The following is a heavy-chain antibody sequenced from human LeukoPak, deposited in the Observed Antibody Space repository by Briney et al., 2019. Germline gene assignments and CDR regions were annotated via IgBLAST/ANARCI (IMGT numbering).Heavy chain of an antibody. D-gene: IGHD3-22*01. Sequence: GASVKVSCKASGYPFTSFSINWVRQAPGRGLECLGWINTNTGTPTYAQAFTGRYVFSLDTSVSTAYLQISSLKAEDTAVYYCARVIMYDSSGSIFDYWGQGTLVTVSS. J-gene: IGHJ4*02. CDR2: INTNTGTP. CDR1: GYPFTSFS. V-gene: IGHV7-4-1*02. CDR3: ARVIMYDSSGSIFDY.